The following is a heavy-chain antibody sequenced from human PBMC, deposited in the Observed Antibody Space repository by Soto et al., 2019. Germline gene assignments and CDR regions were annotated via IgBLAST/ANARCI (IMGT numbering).Heavy chain of an antibody. CDR2: IKIKTDGGTT. J-gene: IGHJ4*02. V-gene: IGHV3-15*01. CDR3: TTDHQAFKDY. CDR1: GFTFSNAW. Sequence: GGSLRLSCAASGFTFSNAWMSWVRQAPGKGLEWVGRIKIKTDGGTTDYAAHVKGRFTISRDDSKNTLYLQMNSLKTEDTAVYYCTTDHQAFKDYSGQGILVTVSS.